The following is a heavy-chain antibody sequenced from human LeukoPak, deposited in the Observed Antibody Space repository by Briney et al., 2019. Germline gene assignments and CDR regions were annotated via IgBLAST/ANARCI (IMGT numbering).Heavy chain of an antibody. V-gene: IGHV7-4-1*02. J-gene: IGHJ5*02. D-gene: IGHD3-9*01. CDR2: INTNTGNP. Sequence: GASVKVSCKASGYTFTGYYMHWVRQAPGQGLEWMGWINTNTGNPTYAQGFTGRFVFSLDTSVSTAYLQISSLKAEDTAVYYCARRPRYYDSLTGYPQPGNWFDPWGQGTLVTVSS. CDR1: GYTFTGYY. CDR3: ARRPRYYDSLTGYPQPGNWFDP.